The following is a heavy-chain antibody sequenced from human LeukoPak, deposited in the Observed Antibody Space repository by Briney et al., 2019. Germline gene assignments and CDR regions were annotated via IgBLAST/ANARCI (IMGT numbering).Heavy chain of an antibody. J-gene: IGHJ4*02. CDR3: ARVTLYCSSTSCYEGSAYFDY. Sequence: ASVKVSCKASGYTFTGYYMHWVRQAPGQGLEWMGWINPNSGGTNYAQKFQGRVTMTRDTSTSTAYMDLSRLRSDDTAVYYCARVTLYCSSTSCYEGSAYFDYWGQGTLVTVSS. D-gene: IGHD2-2*01. CDR2: INPNSGGT. V-gene: IGHV1-2*02. CDR1: GYTFTGYY.